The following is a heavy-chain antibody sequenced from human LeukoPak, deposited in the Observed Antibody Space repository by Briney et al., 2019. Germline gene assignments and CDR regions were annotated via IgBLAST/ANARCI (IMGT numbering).Heavy chain of an antibody. D-gene: IGHD2-2*01. Sequence: GASVKVSCKASGGTFSSYAISWVRQAPGQGLEWMGRIIPILGIANYAQKFQGRVTITADKSTSTAYMELSSLRSEDTAVYYCARDGVYCSSTSCADYWGQGTLVTVSS. CDR3: ARDGVYCSSTSCADY. CDR1: GGTFSSYA. J-gene: IGHJ4*02. V-gene: IGHV1-69*04. CDR2: IIPILGIA.